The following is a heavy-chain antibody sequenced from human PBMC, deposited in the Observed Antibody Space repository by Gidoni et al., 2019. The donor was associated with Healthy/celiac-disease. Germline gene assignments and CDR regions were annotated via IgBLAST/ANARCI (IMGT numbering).Heavy chain of an antibody. CDR3: ARDPVPAAAETKTWFDP. CDR1: GFTFSRDS. D-gene: IGHD2-2*01. Sequence: EVQLVESGGGLVKPGGSLRLSCAAAGFTFSRDSMNWVRQSPGKGLELVSSISSSSSYIYYADSVKGRFTISRDNAKISLYLQMNILRAEDTAVYYCARDPVPAAAETKTWFDPWGQGTLVTVSS. CDR2: ISSSSSYI. J-gene: IGHJ5*02. V-gene: IGHV3-21*01.